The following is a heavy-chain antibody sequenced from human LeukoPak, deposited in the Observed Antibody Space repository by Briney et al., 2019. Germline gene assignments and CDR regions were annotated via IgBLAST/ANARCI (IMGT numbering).Heavy chain of an antibody. CDR1: GFTFSSYA. CDR2: ISGSGGST. J-gene: IGHJ5*02. D-gene: IGHD6-13*01. V-gene: IGHV3-23*01. Sequence: GGSLRLSCAASGFTFSSYAMSWVRQAPGKGLEWVSAISGSGGSTYYADSVKGRFTISRDNSKNTLFLQMNSLRADDTAVYYCARDTLIAAPKTGTVTRIGWFDPWGQGTLVTVSS. CDR3: ARDTLIAAPKTGTVTRIGWFDP.